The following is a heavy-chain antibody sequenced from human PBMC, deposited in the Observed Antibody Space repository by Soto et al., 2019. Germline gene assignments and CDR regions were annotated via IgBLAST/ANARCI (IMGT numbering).Heavy chain of an antibody. Sequence: QITLKESGPTLVKPTQTLTLTCTFSGFSLSTSGVSVGWIRQSPGKDLEWLALIYWDDDVRYSPSLRSRLTITKDKSKNEVVPTMTNVDPVDTATYYCVNWDRGDGSGGSCYSLWYFDLWGRGTLVTVSS. CDR3: VNWDRGDGSGGSCYSLWYFDL. V-gene: IGHV2-5*02. CDR2: IYWDDDV. CDR1: GFSLSTSGVS. J-gene: IGHJ2*01. D-gene: IGHD2-15*01.